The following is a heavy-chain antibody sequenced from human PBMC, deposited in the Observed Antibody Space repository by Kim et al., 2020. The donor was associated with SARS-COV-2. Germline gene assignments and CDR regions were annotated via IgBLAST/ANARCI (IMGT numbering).Heavy chain of an antibody. J-gene: IGHJ5*02. CDR2: INPNSGGT. Sequence: ASVKVSCKASGYTFTGYYMHWVRQAPGQGLEWMGWINPNSGGTNYAQKFQGRVTMTRDTSISTAYMELSRLRSDDTAVYYCARDEGITIFGVVTNWFDPWGQGTLVTVSS. D-gene: IGHD3-3*01. CDR3: ARDEGITIFGVVTNWFDP. V-gene: IGHV1-2*02. CDR1: GYTFTGYY.